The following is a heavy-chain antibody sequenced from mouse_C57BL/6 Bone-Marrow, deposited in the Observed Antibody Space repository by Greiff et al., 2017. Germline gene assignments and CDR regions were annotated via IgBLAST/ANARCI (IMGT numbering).Heavy chain of an antibody. CDR3: ARGRGLRRGY. CDR1: GYSFSSSW. Sequence: VQLQQSGPELVKPGASVKISCKASGYSFSSSWMNWVKQRPGKGLGWNGRIYPGDGDTNYNGKFKGKATLTADKSSSTAYMQLSSLTSEDSAVYFCARGRGLRRGYWGQGTTLTVSS. D-gene: IGHD2-4*01. CDR2: IYPGDGDT. V-gene: IGHV1-82*01. J-gene: IGHJ2*01.